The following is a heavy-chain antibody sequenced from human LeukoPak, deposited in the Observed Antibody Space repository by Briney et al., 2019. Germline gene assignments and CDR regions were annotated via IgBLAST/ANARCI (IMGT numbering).Heavy chain of an antibody. V-gene: IGHV4-59*01. CDR1: GGSISSYY. D-gene: IGHD4-17*01. Sequence: SETLSLTCTVSGGSISSYYWSWIRQPPGKGLEWIGSIYYSGSTNYNPSLRSRVTISVDTSKNQFSLKLSSVTAADTAVYYCARDLGFYGDYYFDYWGQGTLVTVSS. J-gene: IGHJ4*02. CDR2: IYYSGST. CDR3: ARDLGFYGDYYFDY.